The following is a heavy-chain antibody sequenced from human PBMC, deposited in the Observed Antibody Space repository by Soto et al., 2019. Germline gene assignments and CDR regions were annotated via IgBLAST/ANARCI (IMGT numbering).Heavy chain of an antibody. V-gene: IGHV3-73*02. J-gene: IGHJ4*02. D-gene: IGHD3-16*01. CDR1: GFTFSGSS. CDR2: IRNKANSYAT. Sequence: EVQLVESGGGLVQPGGSLNLSCVASGFTFSGSSMHWVRQAAGKGIEWVGRIRNKANSYATAYAASVKGRLTISRDHSNQTAYLRMNSLNTEDTAVYYCTSHVPEGMILKRGQGTLVTVAS. CDR3: TSHVPEGMILK.